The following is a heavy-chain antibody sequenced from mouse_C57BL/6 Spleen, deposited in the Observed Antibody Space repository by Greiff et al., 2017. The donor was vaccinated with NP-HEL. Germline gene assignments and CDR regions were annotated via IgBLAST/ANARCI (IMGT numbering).Heavy chain of an antibody. J-gene: IGHJ4*01. CDR1: GYTFTDHT. CDR2: IYPRDGST. D-gene: IGHD1-1*01. V-gene: IGHV1-78*01. Sequence: VKLMESDAELVKPGASVTISCKVSGYTFTDHTIHWMKQRPEQGLEWIGYIYPRDGSTKYNEKFKGKATLTADKSSSTAYMQLNSLTSEYSAVYFCARKPELRAMDYWGQGTSVTVSS. CDR3: ARKPELRAMDY.